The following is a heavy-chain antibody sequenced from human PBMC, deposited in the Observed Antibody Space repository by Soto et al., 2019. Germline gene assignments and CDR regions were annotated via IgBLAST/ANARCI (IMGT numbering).Heavy chain of an antibody. Sequence: EVQLVESGGGLVQPGGSLRLSCAASGFSFSNYWMSWVRQAPGKGLEWVANIKQDGSEKHYVDSVQGLFTISRDNAQNTLYLQMNSLRAKDTAVYYCARDGNRKNYDFRSSHYTTDAFEIRGQERVVTVPS. V-gene: IGHV3-7*01. D-gene: IGHD3-3*01. CDR2: IKQDGSEK. J-gene: IGHJ3*02. CDR1: GFSFSNYW. CDR3: ARDGNRKNYDFRSSHYTTDAFEI.